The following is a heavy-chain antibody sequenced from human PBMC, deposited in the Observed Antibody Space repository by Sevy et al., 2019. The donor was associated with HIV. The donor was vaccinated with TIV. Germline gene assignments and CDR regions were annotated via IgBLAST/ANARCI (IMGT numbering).Heavy chain of an antibody. V-gene: IGHV4-39*01. CDR2: IYYSGST. CDR1: GGSISSSSYY. Sequence: SETLSLTCTVSGGSISSSSYYWGWIRQPPGKGLEWIGSIYYSGSTYYNPSLKSRVTISVDTSKNQFSLKLSSVTAAETAVYYCARPHSSGWFVSSHNNWFDPWGQGTLVTVSS. CDR3: ARPHSSGWFVSSHNNWFDP. D-gene: IGHD6-19*01. J-gene: IGHJ5*02.